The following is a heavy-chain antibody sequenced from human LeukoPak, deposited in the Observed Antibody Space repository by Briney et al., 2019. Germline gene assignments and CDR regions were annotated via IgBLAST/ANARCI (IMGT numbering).Heavy chain of an antibody. J-gene: IGHJ3*02. CDR1: GGSISSGGYY. D-gene: IGHD3-10*01. V-gene: IGHV4-30-2*01. CDR2: IYHSGST. Sequence: SETLSLTCTVSGGSISSGGYYWSWIRQPPGKGLEWIGYIYHSGSTYYNPSLKSRVTISVDRSKNQFSLKLSSVTAADTAVYYCAKDFSGGWGVRHAFDIWGQGTVVTVSS. CDR3: AKDFSGGWGVRHAFDI.